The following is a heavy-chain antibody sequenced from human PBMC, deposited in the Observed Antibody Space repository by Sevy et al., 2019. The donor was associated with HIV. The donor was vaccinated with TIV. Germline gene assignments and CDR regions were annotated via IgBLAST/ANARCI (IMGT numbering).Heavy chain of an antibody. CDR3: ARSRNYGFYSALAL. Sequence: SETLSLTCTVSGDLIDAYYWTWIRQPPGKGLEWIGYIFSRGNINYNPSLKGRVTLSLDPSKFQFSLKLTSMTAADTAMYYCARSRNYGFYSALALWGQGTMVTVSS. CDR2: IFSRGNI. D-gene: IGHD3-10*01. J-gene: IGHJ3*01. CDR1: GDLIDAYY. V-gene: IGHV4-59*01.